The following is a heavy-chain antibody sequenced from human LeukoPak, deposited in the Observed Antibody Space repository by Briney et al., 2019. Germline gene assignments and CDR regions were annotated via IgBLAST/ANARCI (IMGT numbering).Heavy chain of an antibody. J-gene: IGHJ4*02. V-gene: IGHV4-34*01. Sequence: SETLSLTCAVYGGSFSGYYWSWIRQPPGKGLEWIGEINHSGGTNYNPSLKSRVTISVDTSKNQFSLRLSSVTAADTAVYYCARGLKAVAGRWGQGTLVTVSS. CDR3: ARGLKAVAGR. CDR1: GGSFSGYY. CDR2: INHSGGT. D-gene: IGHD6-19*01.